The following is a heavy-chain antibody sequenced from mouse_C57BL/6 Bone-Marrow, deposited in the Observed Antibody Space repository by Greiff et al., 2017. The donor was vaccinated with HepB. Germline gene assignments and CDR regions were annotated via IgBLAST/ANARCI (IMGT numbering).Heavy chain of an antibody. V-gene: IGHV1-50*01. Sequence: QVQLQQPGAELVKPGASVKLSCKASGYTFTSYWMQWVKQRPGQGLEWIGEIDPSDSYTNYNQKLKGKATLTVDTSSSTAYMQLSSLTSEDSAVYDCARQDGSKDYAMDYWGQGTSVTVSS. CDR2: IDPSDSYT. D-gene: IGHD1-1*01. CDR3: ARQDGSKDYAMDY. CDR1: GYTFTSYW. J-gene: IGHJ4*01.